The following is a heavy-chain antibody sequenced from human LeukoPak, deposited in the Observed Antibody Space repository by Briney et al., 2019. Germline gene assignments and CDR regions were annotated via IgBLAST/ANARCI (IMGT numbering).Heavy chain of an antibody. V-gene: IGHV4-39*01. CDR1: GGSISSSSYY. Sequence: PSETLSLTCTVSGGSISSSSYYWGWIRQPPGKGLEWIGSIYYSGSTYYNPSLKSRVTISVDTSKNQFSLKLSSVTAADTAVYYCASGRITMIVVVTPPHYGGQGTLVTVSS. CDR3: ASGRITMIVVVTPPHY. CDR2: IYYSGST. D-gene: IGHD3-22*01. J-gene: IGHJ4*02.